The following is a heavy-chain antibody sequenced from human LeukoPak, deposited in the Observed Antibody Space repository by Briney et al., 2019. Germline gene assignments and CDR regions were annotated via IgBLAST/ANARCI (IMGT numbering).Heavy chain of an antibody. CDR1: GFTFSSYT. J-gene: IGHJ4*02. D-gene: IGHD6-6*01. V-gene: IGHV3-23*01. Sequence: GGSLRVSCAASGFTFSSYTMSWVRQAPGNGLEWVSSINNSGGNTYYADSVKGRFTISRDNSKNTLYLQMNSLRSEDTAVYFCAKPTRSSSSSSYWGQGTLVTVSS. CDR3: AKPTRSSSSSSY. CDR2: INNSGGNT.